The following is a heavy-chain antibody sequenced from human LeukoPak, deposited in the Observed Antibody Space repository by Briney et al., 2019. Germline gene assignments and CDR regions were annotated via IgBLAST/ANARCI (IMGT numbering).Heavy chain of an antibody. CDR1: DYTFTSYG. CDR3: ARVGGYSGSYFYYFDY. CDR2: ISGYNGNT. D-gene: IGHD1-26*01. J-gene: IGHJ4*02. Sequence: ASVKVSSKASDYTFTSYGISWGRQAPGQGVEWMGWISGYNGNTNYAQKLQGRVTMTTDTSTSTAYMELRSLRSDDTAVYYCARVGGYSGSYFYYFDYWGQGTLVTVSS. V-gene: IGHV1-18*01.